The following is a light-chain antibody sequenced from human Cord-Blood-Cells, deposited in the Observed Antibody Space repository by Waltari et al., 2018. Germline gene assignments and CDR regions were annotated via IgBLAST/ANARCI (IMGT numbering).Light chain of an antibody. CDR1: SSNVGSYDL. CDR3: CSYAGSSTCV. V-gene: IGLV2-23*01. CDR2: EGS. Sequence: QSALTQPASVSGSPGQLITISGTGTSSNVGSYDLVSCYQQHQGKAPKLMIYEGSKRPSGVSNRFSGSKSGNTASLTLSGLQAEAEADYYCCSYAGSSTCVFGGGTKLTVL. J-gene: IGLJ3*02.